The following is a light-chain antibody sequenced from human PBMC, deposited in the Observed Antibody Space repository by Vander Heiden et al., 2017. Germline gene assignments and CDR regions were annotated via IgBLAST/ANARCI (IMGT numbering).Light chain of an antibody. Sequence: EIVLTQSPGTLSLSSGERATLSCRAGQSVSSSYLAWYQQKPGQAPRLLIYGAASRATGSPDRFSGSGSGTDFTLTISRLEPEDFAVYYCQQYGSSPPYTFGQGTKLEIK. CDR2: GAA. V-gene: IGKV3-20*01. CDR1: QSVSSSY. CDR3: QQYGSSPPYT. J-gene: IGKJ2*01.